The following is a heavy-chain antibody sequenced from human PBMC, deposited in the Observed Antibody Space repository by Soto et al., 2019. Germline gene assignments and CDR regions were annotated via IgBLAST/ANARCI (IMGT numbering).Heavy chain of an antibody. Sequence: EVQLLESGGGLVQPGGSLRLSCIASGFTFSSYAMSWVRQAPGKGLEWVSVISGSGGSTYYADSVKGRFTISRDNSKTTLYLQMNSLRAEDTAVYYCASRTSGWYFDYWGQGTLVTVSS. CDR1: GFTFSSYA. D-gene: IGHD6-19*01. CDR3: ASRTSGWYFDY. J-gene: IGHJ4*02. CDR2: ISGSGGST. V-gene: IGHV3-23*01.